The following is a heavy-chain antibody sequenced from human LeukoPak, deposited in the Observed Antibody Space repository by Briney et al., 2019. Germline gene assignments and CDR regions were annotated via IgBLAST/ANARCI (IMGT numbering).Heavy chain of an antibody. CDR1: GGTFSSYA. Sequence: GSSVKVSCKASGGTFSSYAISWVRQAPGQGLEWMGGIITIFGTANYAQKFQGRVTITADESTSTAYMELSSLRSEDTAVYYCARASSYGYLRPYYFDYWGQGTLVTVSS. J-gene: IGHJ4*02. CDR2: IITIFGTA. V-gene: IGHV1-69*01. CDR3: ARASSYGYLRPYYFDY. D-gene: IGHD5-18*01.